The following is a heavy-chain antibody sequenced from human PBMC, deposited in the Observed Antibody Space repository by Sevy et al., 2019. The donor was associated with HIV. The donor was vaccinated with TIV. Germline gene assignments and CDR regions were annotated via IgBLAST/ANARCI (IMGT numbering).Heavy chain of an antibody. Sequence: GGSLRLSCAASGFTLSSYWMSWVRQAPGKGLEWVANIKQDGSDKYYVDSVKGRFTISRDNAKNSRYLQMNSLRAEDTAVYYCARDLYSGSYYENYWGQGTLVTVSS. V-gene: IGHV3-7*01. CDR2: IKQDGSDK. CDR3: ARDLYSGSYYENY. D-gene: IGHD1-26*01. CDR1: GFTLSSYW. J-gene: IGHJ4*02.